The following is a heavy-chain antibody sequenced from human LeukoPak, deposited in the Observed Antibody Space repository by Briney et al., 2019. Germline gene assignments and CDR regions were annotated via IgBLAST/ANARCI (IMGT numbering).Heavy chain of an antibody. CDR1: GFTFSSYA. Sequence: GGSLRLSCAASGFTFSSYAMSWVRQAPGKGLEWVSAISGSGGSTYYADSVKGRFTISRDNSKNTLYLQMNSLRAEDTAVYYCARRPPNGYCSGGSCYQYYYYCGKDVWGQGTTVTVSS. J-gene: IGHJ6*02. CDR3: ARRPPNGYCSGGSCYQYYYYCGKDV. V-gene: IGHV3-23*01. CDR2: ISGSGGST. D-gene: IGHD2-15*01.